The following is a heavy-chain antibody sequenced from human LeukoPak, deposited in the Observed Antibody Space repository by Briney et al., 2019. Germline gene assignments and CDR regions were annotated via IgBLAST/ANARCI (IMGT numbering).Heavy chain of an antibody. J-gene: IGHJ3*02. CDR1: GFTFSNYE. Sequence: GGSLRLSCAASGFTFSNYEMNWVLQAPGKGLEGLSYIGTSGGGLQYADSVKGRFTISRDNSKNTLYLQMNSLRAEDTAVYYCARDRDCSSTSCFNAFDIWGQGTVVTVSS. D-gene: IGHD2-2*01. CDR2: IGTSGGGL. V-gene: IGHV3-48*03. CDR3: ARDRDCSSTSCFNAFDI.